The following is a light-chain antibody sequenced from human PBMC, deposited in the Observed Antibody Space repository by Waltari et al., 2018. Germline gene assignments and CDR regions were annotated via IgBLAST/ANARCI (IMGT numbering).Light chain of an antibody. V-gene: IGLV1-40*01. J-gene: IGLJ3*02. CDR1: RSDIGAGYD. Sequence: QSVLTQPPSVSGAPGQRVTISCTGSRSDIGAGYDVHWYQQLPGTAPKLLIYFNNNRPSGVPDRFSGSKSGTSASLAITGLQSEDEADYYCQSFDSSLSAWVFGGGTKLTVL. CDR2: FNN. CDR3: QSFDSSLSAWV.